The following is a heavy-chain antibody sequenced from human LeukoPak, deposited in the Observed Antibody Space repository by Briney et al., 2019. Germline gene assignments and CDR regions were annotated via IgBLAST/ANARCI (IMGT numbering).Heavy chain of an antibody. CDR1: GGSISSSSYY. V-gene: IGHV4-39*01. CDR2: IYYSGST. Sequence: SETLSLTCTVSGGSISSSSYYWGWIRQPPGKGLEWIGSIYYSGSTYYNPSLKSRVTISVDTSKNQFSLKLSSVTAADTAVYYCVRHVIDYDYVWGSYSPDYWGQGTLVTVSS. D-gene: IGHD3-16*01. CDR3: VRHVIDYDYVWGSYSPDY. J-gene: IGHJ4*02.